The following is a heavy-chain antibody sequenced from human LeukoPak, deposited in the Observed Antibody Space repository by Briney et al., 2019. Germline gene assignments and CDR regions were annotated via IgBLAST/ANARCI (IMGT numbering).Heavy chain of an antibody. CDR3: ARLPYCSGGSCYFDY. D-gene: IGHD2-15*01. Sequence: SETLSLTCAVYGGSFSGYYWSWIRQPPGKGLEWIGEINHSGSTNYNPSLKSRVTMSVDTSKHQFSLKLSSVTAADTAVYYCARLPYCSGGSCYFDYWGQGTLVTVS. J-gene: IGHJ4*02. V-gene: IGHV4-34*01. CDR1: GGSFSGYY. CDR2: INHSGST.